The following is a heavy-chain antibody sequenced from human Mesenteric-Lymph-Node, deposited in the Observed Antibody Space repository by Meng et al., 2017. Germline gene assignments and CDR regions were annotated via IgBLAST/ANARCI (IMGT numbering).Heavy chain of an antibody. J-gene: IGHJ4*02. Sequence: GGSLRLSCVASGFTFSTYPTHWVRQAPGKGLESVSAISGNGVRTYYADSVKGRFTISRDNSKNTLYLQMGSLRTEDTAVYYCAREDKGDYDYWGQGTLVTVSS. V-gene: IGHV3-64*02. CDR3: AREDKGDYDY. CDR1: GFTFSTYP. CDR2: ISGNGVRT. D-gene: IGHD2-21*01.